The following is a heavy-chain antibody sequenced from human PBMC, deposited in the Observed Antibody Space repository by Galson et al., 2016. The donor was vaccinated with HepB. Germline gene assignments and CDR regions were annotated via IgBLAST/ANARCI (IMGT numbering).Heavy chain of an antibody. Sequence: SVKVSCKASGYTFTSYDIHWVRQATGQGLEWMGWKNPNSGNTGYAQKFQGRVTLTRSTSKSTVYMELSSLRSEDMAMYYCARVEYASSTGADYFHPWGQGTQVTVSS. J-gene: IGHJ1*01. CDR2: KNPNSGNT. D-gene: IGHD6-6*01. CDR3: ARVEYASSTGADYFHP. CDR1: GYTFTSYD. V-gene: IGHV1-8*02.